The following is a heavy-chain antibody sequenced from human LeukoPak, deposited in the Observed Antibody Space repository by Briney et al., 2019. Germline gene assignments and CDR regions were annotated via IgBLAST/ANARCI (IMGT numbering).Heavy chain of an antibody. CDR2: LSQFFRRT. D-gene: IGHD3-10*01. V-gene: IGHV1-69*05. CDR1: GGSFRTYP. Sequence: SVKVSCKASGGSFRTYPISWVRQAPGQGLEWMGGLSQFFRRTNYTQKFQGRLTISTDESSSTAYMELSDLRSDDTAVYYCATSESGRSWDWFAPWGLGTLVTVSS. J-gene: IGHJ5*02. CDR3: ATSESGRSWDWFAP.